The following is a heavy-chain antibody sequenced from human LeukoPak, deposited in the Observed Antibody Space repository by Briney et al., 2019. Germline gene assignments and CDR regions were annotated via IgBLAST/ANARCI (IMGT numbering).Heavy chain of an antibody. CDR3: ARRRNYRNYYYYYGMDV. CDR1: GSSFTSYW. CDR2: IYPGDSDT. J-gene: IGHJ6*02. D-gene: IGHD4-11*01. V-gene: IGHV5-51*01. Sequence: GASLQISCKGSGSSFTSYWIGWVRPLPGKGLEWMGIIYPGDSDTRYSPSFQGQVTISADESISTAYLQWSSLKASDTAMYYCARRRNYRNYYYYYGMDVWGQGTTVTVS.